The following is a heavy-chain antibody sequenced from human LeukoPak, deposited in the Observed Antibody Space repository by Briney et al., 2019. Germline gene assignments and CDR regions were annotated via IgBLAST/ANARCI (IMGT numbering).Heavy chain of an antibody. CDR3: ARDRDVVVPAAMGYNWFDP. Sequence: PSETLSLTCTVSGGSISSGSYYWSWIRQPAGKGLEWIGRIYTSGSTNYNPSLKSRVTISVDTSKNQFSLKLSSVTAADTAVYYCARDRDVVVPAAMGYNWFDPWGQGTLVTVSS. D-gene: IGHD2-2*01. CDR2: IYTSGST. J-gene: IGHJ5*02. V-gene: IGHV4-61*02. CDR1: GGSISSGSYY.